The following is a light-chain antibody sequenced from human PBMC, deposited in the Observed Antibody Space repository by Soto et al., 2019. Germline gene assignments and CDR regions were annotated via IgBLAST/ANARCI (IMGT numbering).Light chain of an antibody. CDR1: YSNIGAGYE. CDR3: AAWDDNLRGYWV. Sequence: QSALTQPPSVSGAPGQRVTISCTGSYSNIGAGYEVHWYQQIPGTAPKLLISGHNNRPSGVPDRFSGSKSGTSASLAISGLRSEDEADYYCAAWDDNLRGYWVFGGGTKLTVL. CDR2: GHN. V-gene: IGLV1-40*01. J-gene: IGLJ2*01.